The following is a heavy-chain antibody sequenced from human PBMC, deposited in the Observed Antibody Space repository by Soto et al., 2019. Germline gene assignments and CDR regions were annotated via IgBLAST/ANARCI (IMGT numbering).Heavy chain of an antibody. D-gene: IGHD3-16*01. Sequence: ASVKVSCKASGYTFTSYYMHWLRQAPGQGLEWMGIINPSGGSTSYAQKFQGRVTMTRDTSTSTVYMELSSLRSEDTAVYYCALGVGSPDSQLWGQGTLVTVSS. J-gene: IGHJ4*02. V-gene: IGHV1-46*01. CDR3: ALGVGSPDSQL. CDR1: GYTFTSYY. CDR2: INPSGGST.